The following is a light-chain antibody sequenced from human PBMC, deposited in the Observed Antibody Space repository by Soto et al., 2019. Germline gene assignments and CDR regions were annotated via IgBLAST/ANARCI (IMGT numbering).Light chain of an antibody. J-gene: IGKJ1*01. CDR2: AAS. CDR3: QQSYSSPPT. V-gene: IGKV1-39*01. Sequence: DIQMTQSPSSLSASVEDRVIITCRASQSLSNHLNWYQQKPGKAPKLLIFAASSLQSGVPSRFSGSRSGPDFTLTINSLQPEDFATYYCQQSYSSPPTFGQGTKVEIK. CDR1: QSLSNH.